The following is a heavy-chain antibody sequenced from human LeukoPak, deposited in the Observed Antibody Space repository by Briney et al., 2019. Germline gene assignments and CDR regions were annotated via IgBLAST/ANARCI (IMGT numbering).Heavy chain of an antibody. CDR2: ISYDGSNK. J-gene: IGHJ4*02. Sequence: PGGSLRLSCAASGFTFSSYGMHWVRQAPGKGLEWVAVISYDGSNKYYADSVKGRFTMSRDNSKNTLYLQMNSLRAEDTAVYFCAKVPITGYCSSTSCYWMDYWGQGTLVTVSS. V-gene: IGHV3-30*18. CDR1: GFTFSSYG. D-gene: IGHD2-2*01. CDR3: AKVPITGYCSSTSCYWMDY.